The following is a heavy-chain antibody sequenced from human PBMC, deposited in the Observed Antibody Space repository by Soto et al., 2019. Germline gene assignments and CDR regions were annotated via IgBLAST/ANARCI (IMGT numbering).Heavy chain of an antibody. CDR2: IYCSGST. J-gene: IGHJ4*02. Sequence: SETLSLTCTVSGGSISSYYWSWIRQPPGKGLEWIGYIYCSGSTNYNPSLKSRVTISVDTSKNQFSLKLSSVTAADTAVYYCARFLGESLDYWGQGTLVTVSS. D-gene: IGHD3-16*01. CDR1: GGSISSYY. CDR3: ARFLGESLDY. V-gene: IGHV4-59*01.